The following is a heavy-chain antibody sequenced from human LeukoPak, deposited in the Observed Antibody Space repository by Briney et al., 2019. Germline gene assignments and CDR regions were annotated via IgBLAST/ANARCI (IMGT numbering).Heavy chain of an antibody. CDR3: ARHSWESGWYAFDI. D-gene: IGHD6-19*01. Sequence: TSETLSLTCTVSDGSISSYYWSWIRQPPGKGLEWIGYIYYSGSTNYNPSLKSRVTISVDTSKNQFSLKLSSVTAADTAVYYCARHSWESGWYAFDIWGQGTMVTVSS. V-gene: IGHV4-59*08. CDR2: IYYSGST. J-gene: IGHJ3*02. CDR1: DGSISSYY.